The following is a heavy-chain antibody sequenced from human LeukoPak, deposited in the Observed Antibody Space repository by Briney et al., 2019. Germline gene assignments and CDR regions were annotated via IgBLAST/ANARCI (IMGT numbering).Heavy chain of an antibody. CDR3: ARTDGPGGV. V-gene: IGHV3-21*01. CDR2: ISSISSYI. Sequence: PGGSLRLSCAASGFTFSAYTMNWVRQAPGKGLEWVSSISSISSYIYYADSVKGRFTTARDNAKNSLYLQMNSLRAEDTAVYYCARTDGPGGVWGQGTTVTVSS. J-gene: IGHJ6*02. D-gene: IGHD3-10*01. CDR1: GFTFSAYT.